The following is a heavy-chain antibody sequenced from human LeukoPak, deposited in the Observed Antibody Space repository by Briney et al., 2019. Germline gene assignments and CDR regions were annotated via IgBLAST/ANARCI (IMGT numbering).Heavy chain of an antibody. Sequence: GASVKVSCRSSGYTFTTYGITWVRQAPGQGLEWMGWISTYNGNTNYAQKLQGRVTMTTDTSTSTAYMELRSLRSDGTAMYYCARDRMDTGTYFDYWGQGTLVTVSS. CDR1: GYTFTTYG. V-gene: IGHV1-18*01. D-gene: IGHD5-18*01. CDR2: ISTYNGNT. CDR3: ARDRMDTGTYFDY. J-gene: IGHJ4*02.